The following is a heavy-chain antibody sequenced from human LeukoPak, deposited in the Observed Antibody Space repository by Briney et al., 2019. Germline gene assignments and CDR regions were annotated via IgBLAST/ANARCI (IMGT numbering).Heavy chain of an antibody. CDR1: GGSISSYY. CDR2: IYYSGST. D-gene: IGHD2-2*01. Sequence: SETLSLTCTVSGGSISSYYWSWIRQPPGKGLEWIGYIYYSGSTNYNPSLKSRVTISVDTSKNQFSLKLSSVTAADTAVYYCARHESPTVVPAAIMSWFDPWGQGTLVTVSS. CDR3: ARHESPTVVPAAIMSWFDP. V-gene: IGHV4-59*08. J-gene: IGHJ5*02.